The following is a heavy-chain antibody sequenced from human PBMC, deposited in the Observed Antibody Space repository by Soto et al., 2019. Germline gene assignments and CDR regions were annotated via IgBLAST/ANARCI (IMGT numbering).Heavy chain of an antibody. CDR3: ARSPSSSPKDH. CDR2: INPSGGST. V-gene: IGHV1-46*01. D-gene: IGHD6-6*01. Sequence: QVQLVQSGAEVKKPGASVKVSCKASGYTFTSYYMHWVRQAPGQGLEWMGIINPSGGSTSYAQKFQGRGTMTRDTSTSTGYMEPGSLRTEDTAGYYFARSPSSSPKDHWGQGTLVTVFS. J-gene: IGHJ4*02. CDR1: GYTFTSYY.